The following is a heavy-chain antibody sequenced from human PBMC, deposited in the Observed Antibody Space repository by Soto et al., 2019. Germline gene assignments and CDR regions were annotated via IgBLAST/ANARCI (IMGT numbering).Heavy chain of an antibody. CDR2: IDAIDSYT. CDR1: GYTFTSYW. J-gene: IGHJ6*04. V-gene: IGHV5-10-1*01. CDR3: AREVVGATNAAVWYYYDREV. Sequence: GEYRKISCKGSGYTFTSYWIRWVLQIPGKGLEWMGRIDAIDSYTNYSPSFQGHVTISADKSISTAYLQWSSLKASDTAMYYCAREVVGATNAAVWYYYDREVWGKQTTVTASS. D-gene: IGHD1-26*01.